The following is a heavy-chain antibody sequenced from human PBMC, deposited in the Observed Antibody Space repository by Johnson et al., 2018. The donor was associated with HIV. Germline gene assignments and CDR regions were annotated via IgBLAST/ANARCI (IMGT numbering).Heavy chain of an antibody. D-gene: IGHD4-23*01. CDR2: ISYDGSNQ. J-gene: IGHJ3*02. CDR1: GFTFSSYA. Sequence: QVQLVESGGGVVQPGRSLRLSCAASGFTFSSYAMHWVRQAPGKGLEWVAVISYDGSNQYYGDSVKSRFTISRDNSKNTLYLQRNSLRVEDTAVYYCAKSPGKDHGGNSGAFDIWGQGTMVTVS. CDR3: AKSPGKDHGGNSGAFDI. V-gene: IGHV3-30-3*02.